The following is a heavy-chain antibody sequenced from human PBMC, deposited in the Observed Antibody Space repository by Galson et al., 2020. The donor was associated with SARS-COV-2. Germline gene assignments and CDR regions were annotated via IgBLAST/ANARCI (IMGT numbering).Heavy chain of an antibody. Sequence: GGSLRLSCAASGFIFGDYGMTWVRQVPGKGLEWVSGINWSGGTTVYADSVKGRFTISRDNAKNSLYLQMSSLRVEDTAFYYCARKDYYGSGNDVWSQGTTVTVSS. V-gene: IGHV3-20*04. D-gene: IGHD3-10*01. CDR1: GFIFGDYG. CDR3: ARKDYYGSGNDV. CDR2: INWSGGTT. J-gene: IGHJ6*02.